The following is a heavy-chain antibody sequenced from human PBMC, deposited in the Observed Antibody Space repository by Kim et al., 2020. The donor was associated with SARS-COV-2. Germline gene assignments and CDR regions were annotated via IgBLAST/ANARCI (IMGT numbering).Heavy chain of an antibody. J-gene: IGHJ4*02. V-gene: IGHV3-30*18. CDR2: ITLDGGNI. Sequence: GGSLRLSCAASGLTFDGYAMHWVRQAPGKGLEWVAFITLDGGNIDYADSVEGRFTISRDNSKNALFLQMNSLRAEDTAMYYCAKGGMTTQIDNDYWGQGTLVTVSS. D-gene: IGHD1-1*01. CDR3: AKGGMTTQIDNDY. CDR1: GLTFDGYA.